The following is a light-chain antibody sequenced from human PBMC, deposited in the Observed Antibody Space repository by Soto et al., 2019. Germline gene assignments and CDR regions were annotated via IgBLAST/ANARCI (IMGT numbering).Light chain of an antibody. J-gene: IGKJ1*01. V-gene: IGKV1-5*01. Sequence: DIQMTQSPSTLSASVGDTVTITCRASQSVSRWLAWYQQKPGKAPDLLIYDASSLESGVPSRFSGSGFGTEFTLTISSLQADDSATYYCQQYKSYSQWTLGQGTKVDIK. CDR2: DAS. CDR1: QSVSRW. CDR3: QQYKSYSQWT.